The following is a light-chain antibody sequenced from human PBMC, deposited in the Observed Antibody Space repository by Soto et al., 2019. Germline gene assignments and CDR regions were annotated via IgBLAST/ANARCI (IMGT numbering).Light chain of an antibody. Sequence: QSVLTQTASVSGSPGQSITISCTGTSSDVGSYNLVSWYQQHPGKAPKLMIYEVSKRPSGVSNRFSGSKSGNTASLTISGLQAEDEAEHYCCSYAGGVLGGGTKLTVL. CDR2: EVS. J-gene: IGLJ2*01. CDR1: SSDVGSYNL. V-gene: IGLV2-23*02. CDR3: CSYAGGV.